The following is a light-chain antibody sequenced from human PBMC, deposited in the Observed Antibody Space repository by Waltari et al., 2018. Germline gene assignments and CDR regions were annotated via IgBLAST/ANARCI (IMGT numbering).Light chain of an antibody. V-gene: IGLV2-8*01. CDR1: SSDVGGYNS. CDR2: EVS. CDR3: SSYAGSNFVV. J-gene: IGLJ2*01. Sequence: QSALAQPPSASGSPGQSVTISCTGTSSDVGGYNSVSWYQQHPGKAPKLMIYEVSKRPSGVPDRLSGSKSGNTASLTVSGLQAEDEAAYYCSSYAGSNFVVFGGGTKVTVL.